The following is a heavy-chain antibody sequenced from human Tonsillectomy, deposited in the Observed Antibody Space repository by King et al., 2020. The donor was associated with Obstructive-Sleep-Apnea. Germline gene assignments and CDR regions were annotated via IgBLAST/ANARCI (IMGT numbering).Heavy chain of an antibody. V-gene: IGHV1-18*01. J-gene: IGHJ4*02. CDR2: ITAYNGNT. Sequence: VQLVESGAEVKKPGASVKVSCTASGYTFTSYGISWVRQAPGHGLEWMGWITAYNGNTNYAQKLQGRVTMTTDTSTTTAYMELRSLRSDDTAVYYCARDRDYYASGSYADYWGQGTLVTVSS. CDR1: GYTFTSYG. D-gene: IGHD3-10*01. CDR3: ARDRDYYASGSYADY.